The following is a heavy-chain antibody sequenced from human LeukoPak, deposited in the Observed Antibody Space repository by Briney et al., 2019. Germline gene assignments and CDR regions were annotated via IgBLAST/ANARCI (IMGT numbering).Heavy chain of an antibody. CDR1: GFTFDDYA. D-gene: IGHD6-19*01. J-gene: IGHJ5*02. V-gene: IGHV3-9*03. Sequence: PGGSLRLSCAASGFTFDDYAMHWVRQAPGKGLEWVSGISWNGGNIGYADSVKGRFILSRDNARNSLYLQMNSLRAEDMALYYCAKGGIAVTGTWFDPWGQGTLVTVSS. CDR2: ISWNGGNI. CDR3: AKGGIAVTGTWFDP.